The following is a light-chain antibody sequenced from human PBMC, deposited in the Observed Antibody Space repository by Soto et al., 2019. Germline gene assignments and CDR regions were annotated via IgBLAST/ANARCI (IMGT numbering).Light chain of an antibody. CDR1: SSYVGGYNY. Sequence: QSALTQPASVSGSPGQSITISCTGTSSYVGGYNYVSWYQQHPGKAPKLMIYDVSNRPSGVSNRFSGSKSGNTASLTISGLQAEDEADYYCSSYTSSSTLIGGGTKLTVL. CDR3: SSYTSSSTL. V-gene: IGLV2-14*01. J-gene: IGLJ2*01. CDR2: DVS.